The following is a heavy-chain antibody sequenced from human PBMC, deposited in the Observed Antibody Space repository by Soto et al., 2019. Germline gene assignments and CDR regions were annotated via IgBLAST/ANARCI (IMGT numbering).Heavy chain of an antibody. CDR2: VYYSGAT. Sequence: SETLSLTCTVSGDSMATGGHYYNWIRQAPGKGLEWIGYVYYSGATHYTPSLRARATISRDTSKNQFSLRLISVTAADTAPYYCARDKDLQPTVWGFWGQGIQVTVSS. V-gene: IGHV4-31*03. J-gene: IGHJ4*02. CDR1: GDSMATGGHY. CDR3: ARDKDLQPTVWGF. D-gene: IGHD3-16*01.